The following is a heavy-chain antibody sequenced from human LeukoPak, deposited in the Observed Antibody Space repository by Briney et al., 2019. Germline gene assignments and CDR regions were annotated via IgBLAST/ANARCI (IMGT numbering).Heavy chain of an antibody. CDR3: AKERGLSGDSSDAYYFEY. CDR2: ISGSGGST. CDR1: GFTFSIYA. V-gene: IGHV3-23*01. J-gene: IGHJ4*02. D-gene: IGHD3-22*01. Sequence: GRTLSLSCAVSGFTFSIYAMSWVPHAPGKGLEWGSAISGSGGSTYYTDSVKGRFTISRDNSKNTLYRQVNSLTPAEMGVYSCAKERGLSGDSSDAYYFEYCGQGTLVTVSS.